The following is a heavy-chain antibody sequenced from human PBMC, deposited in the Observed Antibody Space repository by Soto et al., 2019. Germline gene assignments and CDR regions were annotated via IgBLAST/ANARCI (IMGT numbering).Heavy chain of an antibody. V-gene: IGHV3-7*04. J-gene: IGHJ4*02. Sequence: RVSPRLSFAASGFTFSNYWMNWVRQAPGKGLEWVANIKHDGSEKYYVDSVKGRFTISRDNAKNSLYLEINSLRAEDTAVFYCARGSGSHDYWGQGTLVTVSS. D-gene: IGHD1-26*01. CDR3: ARGSGSHDY. CDR2: IKHDGSEK. CDR1: GFTFSNYW.